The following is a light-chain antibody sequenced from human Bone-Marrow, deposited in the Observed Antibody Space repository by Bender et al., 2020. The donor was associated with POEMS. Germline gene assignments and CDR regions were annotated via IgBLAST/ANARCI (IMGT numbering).Light chain of an antibody. CDR1: SSDVGGYNY. CDR2: DVS. V-gene: IGLV2-14*01. J-gene: IGLJ3*02. Sequence: QSALTQPASVSGSPGQSITISCTGTSSDVGGYNYVSWYQQHPGKAPKLMIYDVSNRPSGVSNRFSGSKSGNTASLTISGLQAEDEADYYCFSYGGTYTWVFGGGTELTVL. CDR3: FSYGGTYTWV.